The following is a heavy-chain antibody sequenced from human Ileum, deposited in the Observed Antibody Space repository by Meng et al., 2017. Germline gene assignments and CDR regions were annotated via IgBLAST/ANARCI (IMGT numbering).Heavy chain of an antibody. CDR3: ASIEVSRDY. CDR1: GGSISSSSYY. J-gene: IGHJ4*02. V-gene: IGHV4-39*07. CDR2: INHSGST. Sequence: SETLSLTCTVSGGSISSSSYYWGWIRQPPGKGLEWIGEINHSGSTNYNPSLKSRVTISVDTSKNQFSLKLSSVTAADTAVYYCASIEVSRDYWGQGTLVTVSS. D-gene: IGHD3-16*02.